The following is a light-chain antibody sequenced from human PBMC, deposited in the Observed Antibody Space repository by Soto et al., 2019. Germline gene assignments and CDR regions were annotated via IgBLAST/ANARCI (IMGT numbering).Light chain of an antibody. CDR3: QQDEKPPFA. CDR2: DAF. CDR1: QRVSNSY. Sequence: EIVLTQSPGTLSVFPGERATLSCRASQRVSNSYLAWFQQKPGQAPRLLIYDAFIRAAGFPDRVSGGGSGTDFTLTISALQPEDFALYYGQQDEKPPFAFGQGTRLEI. J-gene: IGKJ2*01. V-gene: IGKV3-20*01.